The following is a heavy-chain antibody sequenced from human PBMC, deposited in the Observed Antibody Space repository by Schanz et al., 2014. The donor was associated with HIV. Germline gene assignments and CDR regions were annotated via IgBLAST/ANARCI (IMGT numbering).Heavy chain of an antibody. CDR3: AREKTTLNWFDP. J-gene: IGHJ5*02. D-gene: IGHD4-4*01. CDR2: ISTSNGNT. Sequence: QVQLVQSGTEVAQPGASVKVSCKASGYTFSRSAISWVRQAPGQGLEWMGWISTSNGNTNYAQKFQGRVTMTTDTSTSTAYMELRSLRSDDTAVYYCAREKTTLNWFDPWGQGTLVTVSS. V-gene: IGHV1-18*01. CDR1: GYTFSRSA.